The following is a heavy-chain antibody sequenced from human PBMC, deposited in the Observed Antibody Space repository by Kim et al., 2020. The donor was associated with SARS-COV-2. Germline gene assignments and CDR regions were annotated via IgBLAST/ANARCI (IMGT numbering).Heavy chain of an antibody. CDR1: GGSISSGGYY. J-gene: IGHJ4*02. CDR3: ARGGAQYDSSHNYFDY. D-gene: IGHD3-22*01. CDR2: IYYSGST. Sequence: SETLSLTCTVSGGSISSGGYYWSWIRQHPGKGLEWIGYIYYSGSTYYNPSLKSRVTISVDTSKNQFSLKLSSVTAADTAVYYCARGGAQYDSSHNYFDYWGQGTLVTVSS. V-gene: IGHV4-31*03.